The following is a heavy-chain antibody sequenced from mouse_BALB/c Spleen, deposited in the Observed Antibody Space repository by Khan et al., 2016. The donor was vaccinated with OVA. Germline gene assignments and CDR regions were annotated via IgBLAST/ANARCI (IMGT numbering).Heavy chain of an antibody. CDR1: GYTFTEYT. CDR2: FNPNNGGT. J-gene: IGHJ1*01. Sequence: EVQLQQSGPELVKPGASVKISCKTSGYTFTEYTMHWVKQSHGKSLEWIGRFNPNNGGTSYNQKFKGRATLTVDESSSTAYMELRSLTSEDSAVYYCTRRDYYAYNWYFDVWCAGTTVTVSS. CDR3: TRRDYYAYNWYFDV. D-gene: IGHD1-2*01. V-gene: IGHV1-22*01.